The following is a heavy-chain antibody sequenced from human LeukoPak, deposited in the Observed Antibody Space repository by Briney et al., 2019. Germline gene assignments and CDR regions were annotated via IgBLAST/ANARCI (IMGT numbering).Heavy chain of an antibody. Sequence: GGSLRLSCLASGFTFSNYAMHWVRQAPGKGLEWVAVISDDGSNQYYADSVKGRFTISRDNSKNTLYLQVNSLRPEDTAVYYCARNIRLEYQFDYWGQGTLVTVSS. D-gene: IGHD2-2*01. V-gene: IGHV3-30*04. CDR1: GFTFSNYA. CDR3: ARNIRLEYQFDY. CDR2: ISDDGSNQ. J-gene: IGHJ4*02.